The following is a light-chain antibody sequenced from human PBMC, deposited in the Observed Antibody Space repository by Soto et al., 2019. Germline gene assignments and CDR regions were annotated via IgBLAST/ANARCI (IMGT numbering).Light chain of an antibody. CDR2: RAS. Sequence: IQLTESPSTLSASVGDRVTITCRASQRISTWLAWFQQKPGSAPKLLIYRASTLQSGVPSRLSGSGSGTEFTLSIRSLQSDDSATYYSQHYNPXSWTSGQRTKV. J-gene: IGKJ1*01. CDR1: QRISTW. CDR3: QHYNPXSWT. V-gene: IGKV1-5*03.